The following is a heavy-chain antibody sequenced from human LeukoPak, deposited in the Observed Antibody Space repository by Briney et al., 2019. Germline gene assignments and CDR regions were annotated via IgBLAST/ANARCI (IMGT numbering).Heavy chain of an antibody. Sequence: SQTLSLTCAISGDSVSGNSASWNWIRQSPSRGLEWLGRTYYRSKWYNDYAVSVKSRITINPDTSKNQFSLQLNSVTPEDTAVYHCARLQNWTTQPYFDCWGQGTLVTVSS. CDR1: GDSVSGNSAS. CDR3: ARLQNWTTQPYFDC. CDR2: TYYRSKWYN. D-gene: IGHD1-1*01. V-gene: IGHV6-1*01. J-gene: IGHJ4*02.